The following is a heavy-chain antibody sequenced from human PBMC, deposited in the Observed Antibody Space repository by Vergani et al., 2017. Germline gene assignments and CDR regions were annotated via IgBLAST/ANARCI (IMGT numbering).Heavy chain of an antibody. Sequence: EVQLLESGGGLVQPGGSLRLSCAASGFPFSSYAMSWVRQAPGKGLEWVSAISGSGGSTYYADPVKGRFTITRDNSKNTLYLQMNSLRAEDTAVYYCAKVDIAAAGTREGAFDIWGQGTMVTVSS. CDR3: AKVDIAAAGTREGAFDI. V-gene: IGHV3-23*01. CDR2: ISGSGGST. CDR1: GFPFSSYA. J-gene: IGHJ3*02. D-gene: IGHD6-13*01.